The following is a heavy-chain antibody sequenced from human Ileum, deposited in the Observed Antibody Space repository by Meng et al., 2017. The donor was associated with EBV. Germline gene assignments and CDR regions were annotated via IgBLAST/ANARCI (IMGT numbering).Heavy chain of an antibody. Sequence: ESGPGLVKSRGHLSLTCAVSGESIISNYWWSWVRQPPGKGLEWIGEIYYNTNTNYNPSLKGRVTMSVDTSQNQFSLTLSSVTAADTAVYFCARKFSVVGSTDGWFDPWGQGTLVTVSS. V-gene: IGHV4-4*01. CDR3: ARKFSVVGSTDGWFDP. J-gene: IGHJ5*02. D-gene: IGHD2-8*01. CDR2: IYYNTNT. CDR1: GESIISNYW.